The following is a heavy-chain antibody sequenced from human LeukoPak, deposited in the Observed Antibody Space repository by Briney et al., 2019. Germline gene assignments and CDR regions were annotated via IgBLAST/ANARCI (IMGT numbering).Heavy chain of an antibody. CDR1: GGTFISYA. V-gene: IGHV1-69*05. D-gene: IGHD4-17*01. CDR3: ARGGYGDYVFDY. Sequence: GASVKVSCKASGGTFISYAISWGRQAPGQGHEWMGGIISIFGTATYAQKPQGRVTITTDESTSTAYMELSSLRSEDTAVYYCARGGYGDYVFDYWGQGTLVTVSS. CDR2: IISIFGTA. J-gene: IGHJ4*02.